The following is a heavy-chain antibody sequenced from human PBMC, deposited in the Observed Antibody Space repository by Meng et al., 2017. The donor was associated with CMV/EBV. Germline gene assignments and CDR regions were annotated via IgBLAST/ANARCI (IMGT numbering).Heavy chain of an antibody. V-gene: IGHV3-66*02. Sequence: GGPLRLPCAASGFTVSSNYMSWVRQAPGKGLEWVQVIYSGGSTYYADSVKGRFTISRDNSKNTLYLQMNSLRPGDTAVYYCASTARTYYYCGMDVWGQGTTVTVSS. J-gene: IGHJ6*02. D-gene: IGHD2-21*02. CDR2: IYSGGST. CDR3: ASTARTYYYCGMDV. CDR1: GFTVSSNY.